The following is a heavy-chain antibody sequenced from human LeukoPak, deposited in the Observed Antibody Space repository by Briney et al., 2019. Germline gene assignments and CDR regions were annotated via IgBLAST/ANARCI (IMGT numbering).Heavy chain of an antibody. CDR3: ARDTITKVRGGGMDV. J-gene: IGHJ6*02. CDR1: GFAFDDSA. CDR2: ISYNSGDI. D-gene: IGHD3-10*01. V-gene: IGHV3-9*01. Sequence: PGRSLRFYCVASGFAFDDSAMHWVRLSPGKGLEWVSGISYNSGDIGYADSVKGRFIVSRDNAKNSLYPQMNSLRPEDTAVYYCARDTITKVRGGGMDVWGQGTTVTVSS.